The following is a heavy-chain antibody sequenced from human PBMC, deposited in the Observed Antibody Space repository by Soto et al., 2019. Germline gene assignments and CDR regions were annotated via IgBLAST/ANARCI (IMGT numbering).Heavy chain of an antibody. J-gene: IGHJ5*01. Sequence: QVQLVQSGAEVKKPGSSVKVSCKASGGTFSSYAISWVRQAPGQGLEWMGGIIPIFGTANYSQKCQGRVTIAADEPMRTAYRELXXXXXXDXXXXXXXXXXXXXXXXXRDLEDWFDSWGRGTLVTVSS. V-gene: IGHV1-69*01. CDR2: IIPIFGTA. CDR3: XXXXXXXXXXXRDLEDWFDS. CDR1: GGTFSSYA.